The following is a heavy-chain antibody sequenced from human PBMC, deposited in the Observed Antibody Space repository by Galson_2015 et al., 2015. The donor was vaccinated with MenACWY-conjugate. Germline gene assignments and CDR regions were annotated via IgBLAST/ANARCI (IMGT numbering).Heavy chain of an antibody. CDR2: IWYDGSNQ. V-gene: IGHV3-33*01. CDR3: ARVGGLCNATTCYEPWGGMGV. Sequence: SLRLSCAASGFPFNTYGMHWLRQAPGKGLQWVAVIWYDGSNQYYADSVKGRFTISRDNFKSTLYLQMERLRGEDTAVYYCARVGGLCNATTCYEPWGGMGVWGQGTTVLVSS. J-gene: IGHJ6*02. CDR1: GFPFNTYG. D-gene: IGHD2-2*01.